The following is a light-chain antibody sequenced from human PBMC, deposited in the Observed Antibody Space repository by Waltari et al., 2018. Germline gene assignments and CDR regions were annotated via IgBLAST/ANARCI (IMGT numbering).Light chain of an antibody. CDR2: GAA. J-gene: IGKJ4*01. CDR1: QSVSNND. V-gene: IGKV3-20*01. Sequence: ELGLMQSPGTLSLSPGERATLSCRASQSVSNNDLNGYQQKPGQAPRLLIHGAASRATGIADRFSGSGSGTDCTHTSSRLEPEDFAVYYCQQYDGIVLTFGGGTRVEI. CDR3: QQYDGIVLT.